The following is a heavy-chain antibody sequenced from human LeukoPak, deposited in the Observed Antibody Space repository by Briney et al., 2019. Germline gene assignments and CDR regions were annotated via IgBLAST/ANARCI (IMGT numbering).Heavy chain of an antibody. V-gene: IGHV3-9*01. CDR2: ISWNSGSI. Sequence: PGGSLRLSCAASGFTFDDYAMHWVRQAPGKGLEWVSGISWNSGSIGYADSVKGRFTISRDNAKNSLYLQMNSLRAEDTALYYCAKGGYYYDSSGYYWSLGAFDIWGQGTMVTVSS. J-gene: IGHJ3*02. CDR3: AKGGYYYDSSGYYWSLGAFDI. CDR1: GFTFDDYA. D-gene: IGHD3-22*01.